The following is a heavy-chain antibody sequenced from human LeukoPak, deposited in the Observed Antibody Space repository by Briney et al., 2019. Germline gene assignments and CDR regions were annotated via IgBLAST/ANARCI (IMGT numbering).Heavy chain of an antibody. D-gene: IGHD4-11*01. CDR2: IKQDGSEK. J-gene: IGHJ5*02. V-gene: IGHV3-7*01. Sequence: GGSLRLSCAASGFTFSGYWMSWVRQAPGKGLEWVANIKQDGSEKYYVDSVKGRFTISRDNAKNSLYLQMNSLRAEDTAVDYCARDCDYPNWFDPWGQGTLVTVSS. CDR1: GFTFSGYW. CDR3: ARDCDYPNWFDP.